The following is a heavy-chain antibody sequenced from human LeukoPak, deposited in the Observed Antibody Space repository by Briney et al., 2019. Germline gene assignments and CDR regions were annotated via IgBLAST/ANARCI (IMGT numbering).Heavy chain of an antibody. CDR2: IGTAGGT. Sequence: GGSLRLSCAASGFTFSSYDMHWVRQATGKGLEWVSAIGTAGGTYYAGSVKGRFTISRENAKNSLYLEMNSLRAGDTAVYYCARESMYSSSWNYFDYWGQGTLVTVSS. V-gene: IGHV3-13*04. D-gene: IGHD6-13*01. CDR3: ARESMYSSSWNYFDY. CDR1: GFTFSSYD. J-gene: IGHJ4*02.